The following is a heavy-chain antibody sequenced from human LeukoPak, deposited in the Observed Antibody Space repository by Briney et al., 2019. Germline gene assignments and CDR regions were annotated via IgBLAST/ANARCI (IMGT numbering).Heavy chain of an antibody. V-gene: IGHV4-39*01. CDR2: IYYSGST. D-gene: IGHD3-3*01. Sequence: SETLSLTCTVSGGSISSSSYYWGRIRQPPGKGLEWIGSIYYSGSTYYNPSLKSRVTISVDTSKNQFSLKLSSVTAADTAVYYCARRRYDFWSGRVDTYYFDYWGQGTLVTVSS. CDR3: ARRRYDFWSGRVDTYYFDY. J-gene: IGHJ4*02. CDR1: GGSISSSSYY.